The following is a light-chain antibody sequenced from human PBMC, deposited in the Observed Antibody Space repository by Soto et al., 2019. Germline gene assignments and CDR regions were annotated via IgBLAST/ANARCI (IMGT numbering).Light chain of an antibody. CDR3: SSYRSSATLPV. CDR1: SSDIGGYNF. CDR2: DVT. Sequence: QAVVTQPASVSGSPGQSITISCSGTSSDIGGYNFVSWYQQHPGKAPKLIIYDVTNRPSGISHRFSGSKSGNTASLTISGLQVDDEADYYCSSYRSSATLPVFGGGTKLTVL. V-gene: IGLV2-14*03. J-gene: IGLJ3*02.